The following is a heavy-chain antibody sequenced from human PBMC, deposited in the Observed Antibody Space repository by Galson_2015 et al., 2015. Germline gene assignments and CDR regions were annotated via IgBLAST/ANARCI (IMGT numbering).Heavy chain of an antibody. CDR1: GGTFSSYA. V-gene: IGHV1-69*13. CDR3: ARGGPQLLRSRPKYGMDV. Sequence: SVKVSCKASGGTFSSYAISWVRQAPGQGLEWMGGIIPIFGTANYAQKFQGRVTITADESTSTAYMELSSLRSEDTAVYYCARGGPQLLRSRPKYGMDVWGQGTTVTVSS. D-gene: IGHD2-2*01. J-gene: IGHJ6*02. CDR2: IIPIFGTA.